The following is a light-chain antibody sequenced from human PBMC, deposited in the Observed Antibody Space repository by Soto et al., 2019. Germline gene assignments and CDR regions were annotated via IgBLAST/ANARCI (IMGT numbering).Light chain of an antibody. CDR2: DAS. Sequence: IVMTQSPATLSVSPGETATLSCRASQSVSSSLAWYQQKPGQAPRLLIYDASNRATGIPARFSGSGSGTDFTLTISSLEPEDFAVYYCQQRSNWLNFGGGTKVDIK. CDR3: QQRSNWLN. CDR1: QSVSSS. V-gene: IGKV3-11*01. J-gene: IGKJ4*01.